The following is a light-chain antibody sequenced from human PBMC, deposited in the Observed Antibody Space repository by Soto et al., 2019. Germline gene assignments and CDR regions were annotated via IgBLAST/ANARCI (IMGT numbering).Light chain of an antibody. Sequence: RQRISSSYLAWYQQKPGKAPRIMIYAEYSRATGVKERFSGSGSGKDSTLTLRRMENEDFEAYYCQKNDSSPWTCGKGNKGDIK. CDR3: QKNDSSPWT. V-gene: IGKV3-20*01. CDR2: AEY. CDR1: QRISSSY. J-gene: IGKJ1*01.